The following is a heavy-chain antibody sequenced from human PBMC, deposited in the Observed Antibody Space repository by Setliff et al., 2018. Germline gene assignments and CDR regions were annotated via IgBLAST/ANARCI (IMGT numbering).Heavy chain of an antibody. Sequence: PSETLSLTCSVYGESFSNNYWSWIRQSPGKGLEWIGESDHGGNTTIHPSLKSRLTMSVDTSKKQLSLKLSTVTAEDTAVFYCVPGRGSWGQGALVTVSS. V-gene: IGHV4-34*01. J-gene: IGHJ5*02. D-gene: IGHD6-25*01. CDR3: VPGRGS. CDR1: GESFSNNY. CDR2: SDHGGNT.